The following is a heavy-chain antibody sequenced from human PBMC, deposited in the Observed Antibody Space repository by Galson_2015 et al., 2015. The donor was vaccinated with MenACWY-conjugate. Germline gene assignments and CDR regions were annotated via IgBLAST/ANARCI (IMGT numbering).Heavy chain of an antibody. CDR3: VPCVITYGGLSGDDAFDV. CDR2: IYWDDDR. D-gene: IGHD3-16*01. Sequence: PALVKPTQTLTLTCTFSGFSLTTSGVGVGWIRQPPGKALEWLALIYWDDDRRNSPSLRTRLAITKDTSRNQVGFTMANMDPVDTATYSCVPCVITYGGLSGDDAFDVWGLGTVLPVSS. V-gene: IGHV2-5*02. J-gene: IGHJ3*01. CDR1: GFSLTTSGVG.